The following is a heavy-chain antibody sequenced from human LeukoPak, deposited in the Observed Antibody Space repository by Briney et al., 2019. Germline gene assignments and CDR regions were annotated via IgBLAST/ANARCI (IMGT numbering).Heavy chain of an antibody. CDR1: GYPISSGYY. CDR2: IYHSGST. Sequence: PSETLSLTCTASGYPISSGYYWGWIRQPPGKGLEWIGSIYHSGSTYYNPSLKSRVTISVDTSKNQFSLRLSSVIAADTAVYYCVRDGYSSSWYWFDPWGQGTLVTVSS. CDR3: VRDGYSSSWYWFDP. V-gene: IGHV4-38-2*02. D-gene: IGHD6-13*01. J-gene: IGHJ5*02.